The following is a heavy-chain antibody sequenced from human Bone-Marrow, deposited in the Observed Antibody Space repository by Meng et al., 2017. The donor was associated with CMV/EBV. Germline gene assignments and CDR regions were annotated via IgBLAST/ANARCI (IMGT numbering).Heavy chain of an antibody. Sequence: GESLKISCAASGFTFSSYSMNWVRQAPGKGLEWVSVIYSGGSTYYADSVKGRFTISRDNSKNTLYLQMNSLRAEDTAVYYCARVWELLHDAFDIWGQGTMVAVSS. CDR2: IYSGGST. CDR3: ARVWELLHDAFDI. CDR1: GFTFSSYS. V-gene: IGHV3-53*01. J-gene: IGHJ3*02. D-gene: IGHD1-26*01.